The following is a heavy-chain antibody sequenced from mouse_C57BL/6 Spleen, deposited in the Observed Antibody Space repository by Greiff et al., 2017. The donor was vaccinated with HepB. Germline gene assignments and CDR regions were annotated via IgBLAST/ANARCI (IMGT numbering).Heavy chain of an antibody. Sequence: QEQLKESGPGLVQPSQSLSITCTVSGFSLTSYGVHWVRQSPGKGLEWLGVIGSGGSTDYNAAFISRLSISKDNSKSQVFFKMNSLQADDTAIYYCARKGLRSPMDYWGQGTSVTVSS. D-gene: IGHD1-1*01. CDR3: ARKGLRSPMDY. CDR1: GFSLTSYG. CDR2: IGSGGST. J-gene: IGHJ4*01. V-gene: IGHV2-2*01.